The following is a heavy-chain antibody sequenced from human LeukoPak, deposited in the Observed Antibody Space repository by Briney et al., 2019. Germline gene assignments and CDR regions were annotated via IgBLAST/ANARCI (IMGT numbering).Heavy chain of an antibody. J-gene: IGHJ3*02. V-gene: IGHV1-2*02. D-gene: IGHD2-15*01. CDR1: GYTFTGYY. Sequence: ASVKVSCKASGYTFTGYYMHWVRQAPGQGLEWMGWINPNTGGTNYAQKFQGRVTMTRDTTISTAYMELSRLTSDDTAVYYCARLVEDAFDIWGQGTMVTVSS. CDR3: ARLVEDAFDI. CDR2: INPNTGGT.